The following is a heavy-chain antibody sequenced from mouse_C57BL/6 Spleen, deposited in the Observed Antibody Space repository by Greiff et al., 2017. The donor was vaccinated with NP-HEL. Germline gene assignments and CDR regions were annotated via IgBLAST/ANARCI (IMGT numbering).Heavy chain of an antibody. J-gene: IGHJ4*01. CDR2: IWTGGGT. CDR3: ARNEHYGSRYAMDY. CDR1: GFSLTSYA. Sequence: QVQLKQSGPGLVAPSQSLSIPCTVSGFSLTSYAISWVRQPPGKGLEWLGVIWTGGGTNYNSALQSRLSISKDNSKSQVFLKMNSLQTDDTARYYCARNEHYGSRYAMDYWGQGTSVTVSS. D-gene: IGHD1-1*01. V-gene: IGHV2-9-1*01.